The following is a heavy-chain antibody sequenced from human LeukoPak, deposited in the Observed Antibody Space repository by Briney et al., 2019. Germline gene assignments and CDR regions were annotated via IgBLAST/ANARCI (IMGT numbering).Heavy chain of an antibody. V-gene: IGHV1-46*01. D-gene: IGHD3-22*01. CDR3: ARGGYYYDSSGYYSNFDY. J-gene: IGHJ4*02. CDR2: INPNGGST. Sequence: ASVKVSCKXSGYTFTSNYIHWVRQAPGQGLEWMGIINPNGGSTNYAQKFQGRVTMTGDTSTSTVYMELSSLRSEDTAVYYCARGGYYYDSSGYYSNFDYWGQGTLVTVSS. CDR1: GYTFTSNY.